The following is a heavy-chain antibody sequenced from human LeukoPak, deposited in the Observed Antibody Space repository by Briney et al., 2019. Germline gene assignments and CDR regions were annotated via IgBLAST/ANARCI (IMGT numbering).Heavy chain of an antibody. J-gene: IGHJ4*02. V-gene: IGHV4-59*01. CDR1: GGSMNSYS. CDR2: IYYSGST. Sequence: SETLSLTCTVSGGSMNSYSWSWLRQRPGKGLEWIGYIYYSGSTNYSPSLKSRVTISIDTSKKQFSLKLSSVTTADTAVYYCAGQSDSSWTFDYWGQGTLVTVSS. CDR3: AGQSDSSWTFDY. D-gene: IGHD6-13*01.